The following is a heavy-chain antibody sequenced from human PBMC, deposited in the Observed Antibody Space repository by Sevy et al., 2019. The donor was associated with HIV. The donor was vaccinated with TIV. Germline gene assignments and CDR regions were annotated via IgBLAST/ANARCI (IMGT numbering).Heavy chain of an antibody. CDR1: GLTFSSYW. D-gene: IGHD6-19*01. J-gene: IGHJ4*02. Sequence: GGSLRLSCTTSGLTFSSYWMSWVRQAPGKGLEWVANIKEDGSEQYYVDSVKGRFTFSRDNAKKSLYLQMKSLRAEDTAVYYCTKFYGTGSYVDYWGQGTLVTVSS. CDR3: TKFYGTGSYVDY. CDR2: IKEDGSEQ. V-gene: IGHV3-7*01.